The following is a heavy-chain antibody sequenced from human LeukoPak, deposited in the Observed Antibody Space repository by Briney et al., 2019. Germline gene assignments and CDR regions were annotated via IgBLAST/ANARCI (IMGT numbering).Heavy chain of an antibody. V-gene: IGHV3-53*01. CDR2: IYTDGST. J-gene: IGHJ4*02. CDR1: GFSVSSNY. CDR3: ARATLDN. Sequence: GGSLRLSCAAPGFSVSSNYISWVRQAPGKGLEWVSVIYTDGSTKSADSVKARFTISRDTSKNTVYLQMNSLRVEDTAVYYCARATLDNWGQGTLVTVSS.